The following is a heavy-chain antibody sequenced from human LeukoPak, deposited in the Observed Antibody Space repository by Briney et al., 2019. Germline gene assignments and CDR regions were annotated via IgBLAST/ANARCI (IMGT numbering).Heavy chain of an antibody. CDR1: GGSISSGDYY. CDR2: IYYSGST. V-gene: IGHV4-30-4*08. CDR3: ARENYDILTGTN. D-gene: IGHD3-9*01. Sequence: SETLSLTCTVSGGSISSGDYYWSWIRQPPGKGLEWIGSIYYSGSTYYNPSRKSRVTISVETSKNQFSLKLSFVTAADTAVYYCARENYDILTGTNWGQGTLVTVCS. J-gene: IGHJ4*02.